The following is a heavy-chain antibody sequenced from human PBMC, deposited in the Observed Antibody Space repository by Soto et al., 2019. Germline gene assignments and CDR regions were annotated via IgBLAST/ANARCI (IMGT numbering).Heavy chain of an antibody. Sequence: QVLLVQSGAEVKKPGSSVKVSCKASGDAFTNYIFDWVRQAPGQGLEWMGGIIPMFGTPKYAQTFQDRVTISADVSTGTAYLELTSLRFDDTAVYYCARGRDQPPVGLYFDSWGEGTRVTVSS. D-gene: IGHD1-26*01. J-gene: IGHJ4*02. CDR3: ARGRDQPPVGLYFDS. CDR2: IIPMFGTP. V-gene: IGHV1-69*01. CDR1: GDAFTNYI.